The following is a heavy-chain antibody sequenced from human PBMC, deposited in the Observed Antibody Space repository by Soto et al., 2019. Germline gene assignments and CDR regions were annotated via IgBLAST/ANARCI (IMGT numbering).Heavy chain of an antibody. CDR2: ISHSGST. D-gene: IGHD1-26*01. Sequence: SETLSLTCAVSGGSISSAHWWSWVRQPPGKGLEWIGEISHSGSTSYNPSLKSRVTISVDRSKNQFSLKLSSVTAADTAVYYCARLPRSGSNACFDYWGQGTLVTVSS. CDR3: ARLPRSGSNACFDY. V-gene: IGHV4-4*02. J-gene: IGHJ4*02. CDR1: GGSISSAHW.